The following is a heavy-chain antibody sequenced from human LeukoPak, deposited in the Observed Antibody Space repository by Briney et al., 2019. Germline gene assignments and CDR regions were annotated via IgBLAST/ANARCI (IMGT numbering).Heavy chain of an antibody. Sequence: GRSLRLSCAASGFTFSSYGMHWVRQAPGKGLEWVAVISYDGSNKYYADSVKGRFTISRDNSKNTLYLQMNSLRAEDTAVYYCAKGSITIFGVVIWHDAFDIWGQGTMVTVSS. CDR3: AKGSITIFGVVIWHDAFDI. CDR2: ISYDGSNK. J-gene: IGHJ3*02. D-gene: IGHD3-3*01. V-gene: IGHV3-30*18. CDR1: GFTFSSYG.